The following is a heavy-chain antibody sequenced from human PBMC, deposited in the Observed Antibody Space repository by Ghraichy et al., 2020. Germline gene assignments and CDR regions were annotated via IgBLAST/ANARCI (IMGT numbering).Heavy chain of an antibody. Sequence: SETLSLTCSVSGGSISSSYWSWIRQTPGKGLEWIGYISYTGSTKYNPSLKSRVTMSQDTSKMHFSLKLSSVTAADTAVYYCARGGDYYHSPFDYWGQGTLVTVSS. V-gene: IGHV4-59*01. CDR1: GGSISSSY. D-gene: IGHD3-16*01. J-gene: IGHJ4*02. CDR2: ISYTGST. CDR3: ARGGDYYHSPFDY.